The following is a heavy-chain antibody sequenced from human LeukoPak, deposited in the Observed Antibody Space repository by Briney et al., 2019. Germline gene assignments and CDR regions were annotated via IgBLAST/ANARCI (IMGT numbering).Heavy chain of an antibody. D-gene: IGHD3-10*02. CDR1: GYSISSGYY. CDR2: IYYSGST. Sequence: SETLSLTCTVSGYSISSGYYWGWIRQPPGKGLEWIGYIYYSGSTNYNPSLKSRVAISVDTSKNQFSLKLSSVTAADTAVYYCARGHSGRGGIDPWGQGTLVTVSS. V-gene: IGHV4-61*01. CDR3: ARGHSGRGGIDP. J-gene: IGHJ5*02.